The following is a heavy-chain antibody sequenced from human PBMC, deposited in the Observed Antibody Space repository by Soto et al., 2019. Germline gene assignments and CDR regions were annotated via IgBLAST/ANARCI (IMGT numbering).Heavy chain of an antibody. J-gene: IGHJ4*02. CDR1: GFIFSDSE. D-gene: IGHD3-3*02. CDR2: ISSSGSAI. CDR3: ARSPFLECN. V-gene: IGHV3-48*03. Sequence: GGSLRLSCAVSGFIFSDSEMDWVRQAPGKGLEWISYISSSGSAIYYADSVKGRFTISRDNAKNSLYLQMNSLRAEDTAFYYCARSPFLECNWAQGTLVTVSS.